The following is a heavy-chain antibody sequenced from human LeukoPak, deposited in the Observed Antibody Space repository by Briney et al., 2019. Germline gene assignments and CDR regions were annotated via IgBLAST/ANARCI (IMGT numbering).Heavy chain of an antibody. V-gene: IGHV4-59*06. CDR2: IYYSGST. D-gene: IGHD4-23*01. CDR1: GGSISSYY. J-gene: IGHJ4*02. Sequence: SETLSLTCTVSGGSISSYYWSWIRQHPGKGLEWIGYIYYSGSTYYNPSLKSRVTISVDTSKNQFSLKLSSVTAADTAVYYCASLTPGGDYFDYWGQGTLVTVSS. CDR3: ASLTPGGDYFDY.